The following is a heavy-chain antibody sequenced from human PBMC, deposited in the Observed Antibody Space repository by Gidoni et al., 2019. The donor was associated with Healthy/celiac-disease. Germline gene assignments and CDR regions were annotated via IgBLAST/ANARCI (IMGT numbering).Heavy chain of an antibody. Sequence: GISWVRQAPGQGLEWMGWISAYNGNTNYAQKLQGRVTMTTDTSTSTAYMELRSLRSDDTAVYYCARLAAAGTGRHLYYFDYWGQGTLVTVSS. CDR3: ARLAAAGTGRHLYYFDY. CDR1: G. D-gene: IGHD6-13*01. J-gene: IGHJ4*02. V-gene: IGHV1-18*01. CDR2: ISAYNGNT.